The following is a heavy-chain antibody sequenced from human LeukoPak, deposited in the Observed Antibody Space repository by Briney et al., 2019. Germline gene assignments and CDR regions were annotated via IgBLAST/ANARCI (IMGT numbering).Heavy chain of an antibody. V-gene: IGHV4-39*01. J-gene: IGHJ4*02. CDR3: VRGSTLRHYQY. Sequence: VKPSETLSLTCTVSGGSISSSTYYWGWIRRSPGKGLEWIGSIYYSGSTYYNPSLKSRVTVSVDTSKNQFSLKLSSVTAADTAVYYCVRGSTLRHYQYWGQGTLVTVSS. CDR1: GGSISSSTYY. CDR2: IYYSGST. D-gene: IGHD3-16*01.